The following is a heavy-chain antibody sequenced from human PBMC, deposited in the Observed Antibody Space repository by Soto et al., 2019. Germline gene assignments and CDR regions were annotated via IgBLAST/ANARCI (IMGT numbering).Heavy chain of an antibody. V-gene: IGHV3-23*01. CDR2: ISVSGDNT. CDR1: GVTFSRYA. CDR3: AKDGKMRTKVWFPAGYGMDV. D-gene: IGHD3-10*01. J-gene: IGHJ6*02. Sequence: XGSLKLSCAASGVTFSRYAMNWVRQAPGRGLHWISGISVSGDNTSYVESVRGRFTVYRDNSKNTLYLQMNNLRAEDTALYYCAKDGKMRTKVWFPAGYGMDVWGQGTTVTVSS.